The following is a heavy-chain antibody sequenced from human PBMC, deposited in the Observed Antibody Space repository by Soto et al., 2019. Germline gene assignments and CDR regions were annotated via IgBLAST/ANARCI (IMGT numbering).Heavy chain of an antibody. J-gene: IGHJ6*02. CDR3: ASYYYDSSGPYYYYYYGMDV. CDR1: GGSISSSNW. D-gene: IGHD3-22*01. V-gene: IGHV4-4*02. CDR2: IYHSGST. Sequence: SETLSLTCAVSGGSISSSNWWSWVRQPPGKGLEWIGEIYHSGSTNYSPSLKSRVTISVDKSKNQFSLKLSSVTAADTAVYYCASYYYDSSGPYYYYYYGMDVWGQGTTVTVSS.